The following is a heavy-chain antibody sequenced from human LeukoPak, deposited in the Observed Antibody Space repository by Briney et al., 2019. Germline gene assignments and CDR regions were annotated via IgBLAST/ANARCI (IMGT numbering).Heavy chain of an antibody. CDR2: ISWDGGST. V-gene: IGHV3-43*01. CDR3: AKDYHGNCCRTSGYTGGSLDY. J-gene: IGHJ4*02. D-gene: IGHD2-2*02. Sequence: GGSLRLSCAASGFTFDDYTMHWVRQAPGKGLEGVSLISWDGGSTYYADSVKGRFTISRDNSKNSLYLQMNSLRTEDTALYYCAKDYHGNCCRTSGYTGGSLDYWGQGTLVTVSS. CDR1: GFTFDDYT.